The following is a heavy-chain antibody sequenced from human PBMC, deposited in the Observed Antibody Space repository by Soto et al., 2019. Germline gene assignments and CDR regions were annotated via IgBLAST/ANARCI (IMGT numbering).Heavy chain of an antibody. J-gene: IGHJ6*02. V-gene: IGHV4-4*07. CDR2: IYTSGST. Sequence: ASETLFLTRTCSWGSLSSYYWRLVRQPAREGLEWVWRIYTSGSTNYNPSLKSRVTMSVDTSKNQFSLKLSSVTAADTAVYYCAREGDKYYDFWSGYYYYYYGMDVWGQGTTVTVSS. CDR3: AREGDKYYDFWSGYYYYYYGMDV. D-gene: IGHD3-3*01. CDR1: WGSLSSYY.